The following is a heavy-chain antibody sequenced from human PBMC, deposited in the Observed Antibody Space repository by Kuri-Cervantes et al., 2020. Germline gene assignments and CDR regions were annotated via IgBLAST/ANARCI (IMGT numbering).Heavy chain of an antibody. CDR1: GFTFDDYA. D-gene: IGHD4-17*01. J-gene: IGHJ3*02. Sequence: SLKISCAASGFTFDDYAMHWVRQAPGKGLEWVSGISWNSGSIGYADSVKGRFTISRDNAKNSLYLQMNSLRAEDTAVYYCARDRWDYGVELGAFDIWGQGTMVTVSS. CDR3: ARDRWDYGVELGAFDI. CDR2: ISWNSGSI. V-gene: IGHV3-9*01.